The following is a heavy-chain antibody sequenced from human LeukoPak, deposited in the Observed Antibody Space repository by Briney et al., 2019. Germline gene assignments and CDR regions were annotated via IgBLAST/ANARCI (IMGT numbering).Heavy chain of an antibody. CDR1: GFTFSNYW. Sequence: PGGSLRLSCAASGFTFSNYWMSWVRQAPGKGLEWVANIKQDGGERYYADSVKGRFTISRDNAKNSLYLQMDSLRTEDTAVYYCARGPRNYASYFDYWGQGVLVTVSS. V-gene: IGHV3-7*03. J-gene: IGHJ4*02. CDR3: ARGPRNYASYFDY. D-gene: IGHD1-7*01. CDR2: IKQDGGER.